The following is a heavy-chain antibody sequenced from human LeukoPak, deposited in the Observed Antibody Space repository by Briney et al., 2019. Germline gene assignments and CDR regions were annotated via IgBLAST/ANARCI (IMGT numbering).Heavy chain of an antibody. D-gene: IGHD3-9*01. CDR1: GFTFSSYE. V-gene: IGHV3-21*05. CDR2: ISSSSSYT. CDR3: AREITYYDILTGYFVGYYFDY. Sequence: GGSLRLSCAASGFTFSSYEMNWVRQAPGKGLEWVSYISSSSSYTNYADSVKGRFTISRDNAKNSLYLQMNSLRAEDTAVYYCAREITYYDILTGYFVGYYFDYWGQGTLVTVSS. J-gene: IGHJ4*02.